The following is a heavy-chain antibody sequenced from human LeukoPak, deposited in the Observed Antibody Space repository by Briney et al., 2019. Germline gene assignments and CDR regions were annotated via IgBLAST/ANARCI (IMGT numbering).Heavy chain of an antibody. D-gene: IGHD6-19*01. CDR3: AKVRRAVAGPDAFDI. J-gene: IGHJ3*02. V-gene: IGHV3-23*01. CDR1: GFTFSSYA. CDR2: ISPRSDSA. Sequence: GGSLRLSCAASGFTFSSYAMNWVRQAPGKGLEWVSVISPRSDSAFYADSLRGRFTISRDNSKNTLYLQMNSLRAEDTAVYYCAKVRRAVAGPDAFDIWGQGTMVTVSS.